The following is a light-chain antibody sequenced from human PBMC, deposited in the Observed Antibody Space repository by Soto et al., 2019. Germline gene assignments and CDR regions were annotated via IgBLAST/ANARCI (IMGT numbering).Light chain of an antibody. CDR1: QSISSY. CDR2: AAS. Sequence: DIQMTQSPSSLSASVGDRVTITCRASQSISSYLNWYQQKPGKAPKLLIYAASSVQSGVPSRFSASGSGTDFTITISSLQPEDFATYYCQQSYSTPLTFGGGTKVEL. CDR3: QQSYSTPLT. J-gene: IGKJ4*01. V-gene: IGKV1-39*01.